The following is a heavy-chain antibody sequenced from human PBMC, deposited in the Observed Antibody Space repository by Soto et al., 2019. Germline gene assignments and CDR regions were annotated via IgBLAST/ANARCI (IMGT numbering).Heavy chain of an antibody. Sequence: ASVKVSCKASGGTFSSYNISWVRQAPGQGLEWMGRIIPILGIANYAQKFQGRVTITADKSTSTAYMELRCLRSEDTAVYYCARVGYDFWRKYNWFDPWGQGTLVTVSS. CDR1: GGTFSSYN. V-gene: IGHV1-69*02. J-gene: IGHJ5*02. CDR2: IIPILGIA. D-gene: IGHD3-3*01. CDR3: ARVGYDFWRKYNWFDP.